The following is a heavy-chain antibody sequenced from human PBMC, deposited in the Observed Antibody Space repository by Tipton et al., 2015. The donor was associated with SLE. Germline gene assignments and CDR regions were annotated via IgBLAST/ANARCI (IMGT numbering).Heavy chain of an antibody. J-gene: IGHJ4*02. CDR3: ARWAGPTVNFDY. V-gene: IGHV4-59*01. Sequence: TLSLTCTVSGGSIRSYYWSWIRQPPGKGLEWIGIIYYSGSTNYNPSLKSRVPISVDTSKNQFSLKLSSVTAADTAVYYCARWAGPTVNFDYWGQGTLVTVSS. CDR2: IYYSGST. D-gene: IGHD4-11*01. CDR1: GGSIRSYY.